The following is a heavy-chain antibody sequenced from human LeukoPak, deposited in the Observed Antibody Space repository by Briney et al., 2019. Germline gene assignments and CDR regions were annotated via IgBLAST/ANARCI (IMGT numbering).Heavy chain of an antibody. CDR1: GGTFSGYF. V-gene: IGHV4-34*01. D-gene: IGHD3-10*01. J-gene: IGHJ6*02. CDR3: ARGGVRYYYGSGSYGGYYYGMDV. CDR2: INHSGST. Sequence: SETLSLTCAVYGGTFSGYFWTWIRQPPGKGLEWIGEINHSGSTNYNPSIKSRVTISVDSSNDQFTLELSSVTAADTAVYYCARGGVRYYYGSGSYGGYYYGMDVWGQGTTVTVSS.